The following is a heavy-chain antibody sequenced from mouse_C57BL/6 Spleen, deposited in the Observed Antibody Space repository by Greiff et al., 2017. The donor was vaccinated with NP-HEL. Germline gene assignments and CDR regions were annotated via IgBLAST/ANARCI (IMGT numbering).Heavy chain of an antibody. V-gene: IGHV1-64*01. J-gene: IGHJ4*01. Sequence: QVQLQQPGAELVKPGASVKLSCKASGYTFTSYWMHWVKQRPGQGLEWIGMIHPNSGSTNYNEKFKSKATLTVDKSSSTAYMQLSSLTSEDSAVYYCARRGDGYYGAMAYWGQGTSVTVSS. CDR2: IHPNSGST. CDR1: GYTFTSYW. D-gene: IGHD2-3*01. CDR3: ARRGDGYYGAMAY.